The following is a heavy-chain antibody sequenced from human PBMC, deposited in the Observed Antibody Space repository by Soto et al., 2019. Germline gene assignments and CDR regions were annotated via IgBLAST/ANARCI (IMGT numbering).Heavy chain of an antibody. D-gene: IGHD2-8*02. CDR2: INHSGST. V-gene: IGHV4-34*01. Sequence: SETLSLTCAVYGGSFSGYYWTWIRQPPGTGLEWIGEINHSGSTNYNPSLKSRVTISVDTSKNQFSLKLTSVTAADTAVYYCARPKNTGLFDYWGQGTLVTVSS. J-gene: IGHJ4*02. CDR3: ARPKNTGLFDY. CDR1: GGSFSGYY.